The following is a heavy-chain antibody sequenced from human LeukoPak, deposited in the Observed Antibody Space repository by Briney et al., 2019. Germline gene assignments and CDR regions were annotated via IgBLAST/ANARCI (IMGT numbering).Heavy chain of an antibody. Sequence: SQTLSLTCTVSGGSISSGGYYWSWIRQPPGKGLEWIGEINHSGSTNYNPSLKSRVTIPVDTSKNQFSLKLSSVTAADTAVYYCARVRGGYSYETIDYWGQGTLVTVSS. J-gene: IGHJ4*02. CDR1: GGSISSGGYY. CDR3: ARVRGGYSYETIDY. CDR2: INHSGST. D-gene: IGHD5-18*01. V-gene: IGHV4-30-2*01.